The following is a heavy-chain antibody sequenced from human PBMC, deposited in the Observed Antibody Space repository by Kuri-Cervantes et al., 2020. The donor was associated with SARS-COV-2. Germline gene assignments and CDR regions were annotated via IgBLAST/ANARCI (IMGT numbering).Heavy chain of an antibody. CDR1: GYTFTSYG. D-gene: IGHD3-10*01. J-gene: IGHJ5*02. CDR3: AREDYYGPPSGWFDP. Sequence: ASVKVSCKASGYTFTSYGISWVRQAPGQGLEWMGWINPNSGGTNYAQKFQGRVTMTRDTSISTAYMELSRLGSDDTAVYYCAREDYYGPPSGWFDPWGQGTLDTVSS. V-gene: IGHV1-2*02. CDR2: INPNSGGT.